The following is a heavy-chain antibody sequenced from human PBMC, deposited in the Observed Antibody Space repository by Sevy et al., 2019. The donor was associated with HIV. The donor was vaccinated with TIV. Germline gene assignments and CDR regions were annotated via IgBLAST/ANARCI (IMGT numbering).Heavy chain of an antibody. Sequence: GGSLRLSCVASGFTVNSNYMSWVRQAPGKGLEWVSAIYSGGSTYYADSVKGRFIISRDNSRNTLYLQMNSLRAEDTAMFYCARPSLSYDSTGSAFEIWGQGTMVTVSS. CDR2: IYSGGST. D-gene: IGHD3-22*01. CDR1: GFTVNSNY. J-gene: IGHJ3*02. CDR3: ARPSLSYDSTGSAFEI. V-gene: IGHV3-53*01.